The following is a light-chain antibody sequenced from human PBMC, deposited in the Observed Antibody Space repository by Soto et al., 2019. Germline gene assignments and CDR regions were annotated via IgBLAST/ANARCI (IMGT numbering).Light chain of an antibody. CDR2: DAS. J-gene: IGKJ2*01. V-gene: IGKV3-11*01. Sequence: EIVLTQSPATLYLSPGERATLSCRASQSVSSYLAWYQQKPGQAPRLLIYDASNRATGIPARFSGNGSGTDFTLTISSLEPEDFAVYYCQQRSNWPPYTFGQGTKLEIK. CDR1: QSVSSY. CDR3: QQRSNWPPYT.